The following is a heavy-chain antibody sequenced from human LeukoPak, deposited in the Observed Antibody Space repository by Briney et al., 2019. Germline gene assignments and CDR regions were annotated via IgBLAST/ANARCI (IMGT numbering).Heavy chain of an antibody. J-gene: IGHJ4*02. CDR3: ARDRSRGYSYGLESLY. Sequence: ASVKVSCKTSGYTFTDYYIHWARQAPGQGLEWMGWINPESSGTSYAQHFQSRVTMTRDTSISTAYMDLSRLKSDDTAVYYCARDRSRGYSYGLESLYWGQGTLVTVSS. V-gene: IGHV1-2*02. CDR2: INPESSGT. CDR1: GYTFTDYY. D-gene: IGHD5-18*01.